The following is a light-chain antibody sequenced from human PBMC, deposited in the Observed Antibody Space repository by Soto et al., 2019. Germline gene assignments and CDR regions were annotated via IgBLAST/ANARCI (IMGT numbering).Light chain of an antibody. CDR1: QSISSY. J-gene: IGKJ1*01. V-gene: IGKV1-39*01. Sequence: DIQMTQSPSSLSASVGDRVTITCRASQSISSYLNWYQQKPGKAPKLLIYAASSLQSGVPSRFSGSGSGTDFTLTITSLQPEDFATYYCQQTYSTTRRTLGHGTKVDIK. CDR2: AAS. CDR3: QQTYSTTRRT.